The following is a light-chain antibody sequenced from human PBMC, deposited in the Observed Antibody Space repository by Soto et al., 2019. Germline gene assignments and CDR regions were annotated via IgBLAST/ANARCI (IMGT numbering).Light chain of an antibody. V-gene: IGKV3-20*01. CDR3: QQYGSSPQT. CDR1: QSVSSNY. J-gene: IGKJ1*01. CDR2: GTS. Sequence: EIVLTQSPGTPSLSPGESATLSCRASQSVSSNYLAWYLQKPGQAPRLLVYGTSSRATGIPDRFSGSGSGTDFTLTISRLEPEDFAVYYCQQYGSSPQTFGQGTKVEIK.